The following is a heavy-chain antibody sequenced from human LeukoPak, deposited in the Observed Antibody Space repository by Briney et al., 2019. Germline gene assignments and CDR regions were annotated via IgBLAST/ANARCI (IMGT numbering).Heavy chain of an antibody. CDR3: AREYDSGSYYNFGY. D-gene: IGHD3-10*01. CDR2: ISGSSSYI. CDR1: GFTFSSYS. J-gene: IGHJ4*02. V-gene: IGHV3-21*01. Sequence: PGGSLRLSCAASGFTFSSYSMNWVRQAPGKGLEWVSCISGSSSYIYSADSVKGRFTISRDNAKNSLYLQMNSLRAEDTAVYYCAREYDSGSYYNFGYWGQGTLVTVSS.